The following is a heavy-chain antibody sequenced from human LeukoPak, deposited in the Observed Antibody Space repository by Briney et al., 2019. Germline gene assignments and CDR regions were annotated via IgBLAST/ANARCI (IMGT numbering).Heavy chain of an antibody. CDR3: AREPSYYYDSSPLDY. D-gene: IGHD3-22*01. J-gene: IGHJ4*02. CDR1: GFTFSSYE. Sequence: GGSLRLSCAASGFTFSSYEMNWVRQAPGKGLEWVSYISSSGSTIYYADSVKGRFTISRDNAKNSLYLQMNSLRAEDTAVYYCAREPSYYYDSSPLDYWGQGTLVTVSS. CDR2: ISSSGSTI. V-gene: IGHV3-48*03.